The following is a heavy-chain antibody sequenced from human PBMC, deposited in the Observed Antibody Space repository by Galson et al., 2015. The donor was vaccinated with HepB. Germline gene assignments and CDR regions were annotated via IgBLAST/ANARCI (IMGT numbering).Heavy chain of an antibody. D-gene: IGHD5-18*01. J-gene: IGHJ4*02. CDR1: GFTVSSNY. CDR2: IYSGGST. Sequence: SLRLSCAASGFTVSSNYMSWVRQAPGKGLEWVSVIYSGGSTYYADSVKGRFTISRDNSKNTLYLQMNSLRAEDTAVYYCARTGYSYGYWGYYFDYWGQGTLVTVSS. V-gene: IGHV3-53*01. CDR3: ARTGYSYGYWGYYFDY.